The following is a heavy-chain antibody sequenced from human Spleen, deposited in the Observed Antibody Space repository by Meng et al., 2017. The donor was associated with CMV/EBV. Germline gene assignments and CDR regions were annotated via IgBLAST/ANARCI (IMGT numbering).Heavy chain of an antibody. CDR3: ARETSQAAAGTEYFQH. CDR2: INQDGSDK. Sequence: GGSLRLSCAASGFTFRSYAMHWVRQAPGKGLEWVANINQDGSDKYYVDSVKGRFTISRDNTKNSLYLQMNSLRAEDTAVYYCARETSQAAAGTEYFQHWGQGTLVTVSS. J-gene: IGHJ1*01. V-gene: IGHV3-7*03. CDR1: GFTFRSYA. D-gene: IGHD6-13*01.